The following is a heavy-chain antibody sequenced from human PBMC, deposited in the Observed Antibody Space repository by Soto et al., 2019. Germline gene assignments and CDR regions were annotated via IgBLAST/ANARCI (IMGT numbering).Heavy chain of an antibody. V-gene: IGHV3-72*01. D-gene: IGHD3-10*01. CDR1: GFTFSDHY. CDR3: ASVALSSGGYRRVFDY. J-gene: IGHJ4*02. Sequence: EVQLVESGGGLVQPGGSLRLSCTASGFTFSDHYMAWVRQAPGKGLEWVGRIKNRANSYSTQYAASVKGRIIISRDDSQSSLYLQMNSLKTEDTAVDYCASVALSSGGYRRVFDYWGQGTLVTVSS. CDR2: IKNRANSYST.